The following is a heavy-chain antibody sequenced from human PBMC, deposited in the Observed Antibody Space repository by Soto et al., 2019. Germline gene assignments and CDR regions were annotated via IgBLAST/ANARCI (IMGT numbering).Heavy chain of an antibody. V-gene: IGHV1-69*08. CDR3: AKDLLWYFDL. CDR1: GGTFSSYT. CDR2: IIPILGIA. J-gene: IGHJ2*01. Sequence: QVQLVQSGAEVKKPGSSVKVSCKASGGTFSSYTISWVRQAPGQGLEWMGRIIPILGIANYAQKFQGRVTITEDKSTNPAYKELSSLRSEDTAVYYCAKDLLWYFDLWGRGTLVTVSS.